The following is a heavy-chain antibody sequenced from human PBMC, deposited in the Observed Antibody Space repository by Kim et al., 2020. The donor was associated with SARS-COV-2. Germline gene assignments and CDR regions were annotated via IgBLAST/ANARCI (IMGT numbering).Heavy chain of an antibody. Sequence: GGSLRLSCAASGFTFSNAWMSWVRQAPGKGLEWVGRIKSKTDGGTTDYAAPVKGRFTISRDDSKNTLYLQMNSLKTEDTAVYYCTTDAPIMITFVNYGMDVWGQGTTVTVSS. V-gene: IGHV3-15*01. D-gene: IGHD3-16*01. CDR3: TTDAPIMITFVNYGMDV. J-gene: IGHJ6*02. CDR2: IKSKTDGGTT. CDR1: GFTFSNAW.